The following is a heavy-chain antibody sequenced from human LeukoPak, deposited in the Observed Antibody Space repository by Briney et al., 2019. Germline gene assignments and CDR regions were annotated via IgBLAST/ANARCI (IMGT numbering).Heavy chain of an antibody. Sequence: GGSLRLSCAASGFTFSTFAMIWVRQPPGKGLEWVSSIFPSGGEIHYADSVRGRFTISRDNSKSTLSLQMNSLRAEDTAVYYCARGFDYWGQGTLVTVSS. CDR3: ARGFDY. J-gene: IGHJ4*02. V-gene: IGHV3-23*01. CDR1: GFTFSTFA. CDR2: IFPSGGEI. D-gene: IGHD3-16*01.